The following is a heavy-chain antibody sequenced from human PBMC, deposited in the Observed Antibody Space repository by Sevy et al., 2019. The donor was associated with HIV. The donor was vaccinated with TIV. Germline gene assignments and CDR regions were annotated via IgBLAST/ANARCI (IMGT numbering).Heavy chain of an antibody. CDR1: GFPFSSYA. Sequence: GGSLRLSCAASGFPFSSYAMIWVRQAPGKGLEWVSTISGSGGSAYYADSVKGRFTISRDNSKNTLFLQMHSLRAEDTAVYYCANSLRGTTTNNWFDPWGQGTLVTVSS. CDR2: ISGSGGSA. J-gene: IGHJ5*02. D-gene: IGHD4-17*01. CDR3: ANSLRGTTTNNWFDP. V-gene: IGHV3-23*01.